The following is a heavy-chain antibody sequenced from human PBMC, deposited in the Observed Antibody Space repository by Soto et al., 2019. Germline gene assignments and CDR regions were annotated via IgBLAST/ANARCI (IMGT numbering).Heavy chain of an antibody. CDR2: ISFDGGNK. V-gene: IGHV3-30-3*01. D-gene: IGHD6-6*01. CDR3: ARSPIPARPAWFDP. Sequence: QVQLVESGGGVVQPGRSLRLSCAASGFTFSNYAMHWVRQAPGKGLEWVAVISFDGGNKYYADSVNGRFTISRDNSRNTLYLQMSSLRAEDTAVYFCARSPIPARPAWFDPWGQGTLVTVSS. CDR1: GFTFSNYA. J-gene: IGHJ5*02.